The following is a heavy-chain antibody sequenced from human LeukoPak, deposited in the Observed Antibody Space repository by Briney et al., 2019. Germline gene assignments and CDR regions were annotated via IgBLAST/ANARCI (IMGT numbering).Heavy chain of an antibody. CDR2: ISYDGSNK. Sequence: GGSLRLSCAASGFTFSSYAMHWVRQAPGKGGEWGAVISYDGSNKYYADSVKGRFTISRDNSKNTLYLQMNSLRAEDTAVYYCAREGGYDILTGYDAFDIWGQGTMVTVSS. D-gene: IGHD3-9*01. CDR1: GFTFSSYA. J-gene: IGHJ3*02. V-gene: IGHV3-30*04. CDR3: AREGGYDILTGYDAFDI.